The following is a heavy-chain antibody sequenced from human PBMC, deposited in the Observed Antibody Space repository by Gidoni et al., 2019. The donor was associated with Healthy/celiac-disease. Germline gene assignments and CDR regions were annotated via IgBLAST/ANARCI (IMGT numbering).Heavy chain of an antibody. Sequence: QVQLQQWGAGLLKPSKTLSLTCAGYGGSFSGYYWSWIRQPPGKGLEWIGEINHCGSTNYNPARKSRVTISVDTSKNQFSLKLRSVTAADTAVYYCARGTAMGSYNWFDPWGQGTLVTVSS. CDR3: ARGTAMGSYNWFDP. D-gene: IGHD5-18*01. V-gene: IGHV4-34*01. J-gene: IGHJ5*02. CDR2: INHCGST. CDR1: GGSFSGYY.